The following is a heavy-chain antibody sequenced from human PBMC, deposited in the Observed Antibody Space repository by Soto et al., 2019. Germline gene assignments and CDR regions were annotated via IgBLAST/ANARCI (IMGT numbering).Heavy chain of an antibody. CDR1: GGTFSSYA. V-gene: IGHV1-69*13. Sequence: ASVKVSCKASGGTFSSYAISWVRQAPGQGLEWMGGIIPLFGTANHAQKFQGRVTITADESTSTAYMELSSLRSEDTAGYYCARDRGYSYGYSLQGYYYGMDVWGQGTTVTVSS. D-gene: IGHD5-18*01. J-gene: IGHJ6*02. CDR2: IIPLFGTA. CDR3: ARDRGYSYGYSLQGYYYGMDV.